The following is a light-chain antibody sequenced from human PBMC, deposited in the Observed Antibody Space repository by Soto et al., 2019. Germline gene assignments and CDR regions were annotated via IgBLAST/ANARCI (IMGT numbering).Light chain of an antibody. J-gene: IGKJ1*01. V-gene: IGKV1-5*01. CDR1: QSINNL. CDR3: QQYNSYSPEA. Sequence: DVQMTQSPSTLSASVGDRVTITCGASQSINNLLAWYQQKPGKAPKFLIYDVSTLESGVPSRFSGSGSGTEFTLTITSLQPDDFATYYCQQYNSYSPEAFGQGTKVDIK. CDR2: DVS.